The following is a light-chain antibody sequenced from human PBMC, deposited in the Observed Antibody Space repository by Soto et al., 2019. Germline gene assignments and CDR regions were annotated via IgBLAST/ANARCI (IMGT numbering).Light chain of an antibody. Sequence: DIVLTQSPGTLSLSPGEGATLSCRASESVSENGYLAWYQQKSCQAPRLLIFGASSRDTGVPGRFSGSGSGTDYTLSITRLEPEDFAVYYCQHYGPSPYPFGPGTRLEIK. J-gene: IGKJ2*01. CDR3: QHYGPSPYP. V-gene: IGKV3-20*01. CDR1: ESVSENGY. CDR2: GAS.